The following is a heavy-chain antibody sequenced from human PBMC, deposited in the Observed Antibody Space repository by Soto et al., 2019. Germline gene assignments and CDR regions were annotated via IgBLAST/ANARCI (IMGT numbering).Heavy chain of an antibody. D-gene: IGHD6-13*01. J-gene: IGHJ3*02. CDR1: TGSVSSGGYY. V-gene: IGHV4-31*03. CDR2: IYYSGST. CDR3: ARGYSSSWYSAFDI. Sequence: TLSLTCTVSTGSVSSGGYYWSWIRQHPGKGLEWIGYIYYSGSTYYNPSLKSRVTISVDTSKNQFSLNLSSVTAADTAVYYCARGYSSSWYSAFDIWGQGTMVTVSS.